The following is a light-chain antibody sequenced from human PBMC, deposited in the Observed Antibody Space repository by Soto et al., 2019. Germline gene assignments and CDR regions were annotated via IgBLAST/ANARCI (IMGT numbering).Light chain of an antibody. CDR2: GAS. CDR1: QSVSSNY. J-gene: IGKJ2*01. CDR3: QHYDRSAYT. Sequence: EIVLTQSPGTLSLSQGERATLSCRASQSVSSNYLAWYQQKPGQAPRLLIYGASSRATGIPDRFSGSGSGTDFTLTISRLEPEDFAVYYCQHYDRSAYTFGQGTTLEIK. V-gene: IGKV3-20*01.